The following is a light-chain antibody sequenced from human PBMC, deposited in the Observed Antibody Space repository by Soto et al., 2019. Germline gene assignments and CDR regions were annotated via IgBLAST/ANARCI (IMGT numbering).Light chain of an antibody. CDR3: QKYNDAPFT. V-gene: IGKV1-27*01. CDR1: QDIRNY. CDR2: AAH. J-gene: IGKJ4*01. Sequence: DIQMTQSPSSLSASVGDRVTITCRASQDIRNYLAWYQQKPGKAPKLLIYAAHNLESGVPSRFSGSRSGTDFTLTISSLQAEDVASYYCQKYNDAPFTFGGGTKVEIK.